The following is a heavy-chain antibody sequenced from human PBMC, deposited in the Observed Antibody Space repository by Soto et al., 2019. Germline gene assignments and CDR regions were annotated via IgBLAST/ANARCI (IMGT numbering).Heavy chain of an antibody. J-gene: IGHJ4*02. Sequence: PSETLSLTCAVSSFSISSGYYWGWVRQPPGKGLEWIGEINHSGSTNYNPSLKSRVTISVDTSKNQFSLKLSSVTAADTAVYYCARGLDYDILTGYYLDYWGQGTLVTVSS. CDR2: INHSGST. CDR1: SFSISSGYY. D-gene: IGHD3-9*01. CDR3: ARGLDYDILTGYYLDY. V-gene: IGHV4-38-2*01.